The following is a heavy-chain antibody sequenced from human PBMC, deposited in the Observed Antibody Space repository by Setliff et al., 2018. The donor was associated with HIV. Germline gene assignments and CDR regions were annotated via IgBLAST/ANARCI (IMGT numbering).Heavy chain of an antibody. Sequence: PGGSLRLSCAASGFTFSSYAMSWVRQAPGKGLEWVSAISDSGGDTYYPDSVKGRFTISRDNSKNTLYLQMNSLRAEDTAVYYCAKDELDRFGDFDYWGQGTLVTAPQ. CDR3: AKDELDRFGDFDY. V-gene: IGHV3-23*01. CDR1: GFTFSSYA. J-gene: IGHJ4*02. CDR2: ISDSGGDT. D-gene: IGHD3-3*01.